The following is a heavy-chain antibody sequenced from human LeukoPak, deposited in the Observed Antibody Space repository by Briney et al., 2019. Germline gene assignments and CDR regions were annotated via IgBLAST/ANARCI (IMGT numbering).Heavy chain of an antibody. CDR1: GFTFSSYE. Sequence: GGSLRLSCAASGFTFSSYEMNWVRQAPGKGLEWVSYISSSGSTIYYADSVKGRLTISRDNAKNSLYLQMNSLRAEDTAVYYCAAQGFADTALYWGQGTLVTVSS. J-gene: IGHJ4*02. CDR3: AAQGFADTALY. CDR2: ISSSGSTI. D-gene: IGHD5-18*01. V-gene: IGHV3-48*03.